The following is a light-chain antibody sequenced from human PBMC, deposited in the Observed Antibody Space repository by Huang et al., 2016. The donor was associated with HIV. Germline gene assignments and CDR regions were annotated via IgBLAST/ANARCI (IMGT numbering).Light chain of an antibody. V-gene: IGKV3-15*01. CDR2: ATS. CDR1: QSVRDK. CDR3: QQYESWPPRT. J-gene: IGKJ4*01. Sequence: EIVMTQSPDTLSVSPGERATLSCRASQSVRDKLAWYEQKPGQAPRLLLHATSTRAGGVPARVSGSGSGTEFTLTISSLQSEDCGVYYCQQYESWPPRTFGGG.